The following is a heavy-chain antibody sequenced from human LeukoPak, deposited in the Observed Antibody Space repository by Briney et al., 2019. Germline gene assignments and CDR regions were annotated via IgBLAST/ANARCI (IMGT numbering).Heavy chain of an antibody. CDR3: AMRVVPAANYYYGMDV. V-gene: IGHV1-8*01. CDR2: MNPNSGNT. Sequence: ASVKVSCKAPGYTFTSYDINWVRQATGQGLEWMGWMNPNSGNTGYAQKFQGRVTMTRNTSISTAYMELSSLRSEDTAVYYCAMRVVPAANYYYGMDVWGQGTTVTVSS. CDR1: GYTFTSYD. J-gene: IGHJ6*02. D-gene: IGHD2-2*01.